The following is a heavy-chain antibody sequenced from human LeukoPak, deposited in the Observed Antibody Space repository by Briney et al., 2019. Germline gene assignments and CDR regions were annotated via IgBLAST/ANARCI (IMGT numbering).Heavy chain of an antibody. CDR1: GGSISSYY. J-gene: IGHJ6*02. D-gene: IGHD1-7*01. V-gene: IGHV4-59*08. Sequence: SETLSLTCTVSGGSISSYYWSWIRQPPGKGLEWIGYIYYSGSTNYNPSLKSRATISVDTSKNQFSLKLSSVTAADTAVYYCARGGYNWNSPPYYGMDVWGQGTTVTVSS. CDR2: IYYSGST. CDR3: ARGGYNWNSPPYYGMDV.